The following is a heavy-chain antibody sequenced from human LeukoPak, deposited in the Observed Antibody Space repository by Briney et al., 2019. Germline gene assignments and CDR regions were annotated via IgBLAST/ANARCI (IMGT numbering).Heavy chain of an antibody. CDR2: INPSGGST. CDR3: ARALIVHTGAAFDI. D-gene: IGHD3-22*01. CDR1: GYTFTGYY. J-gene: IGHJ3*02. Sequence: ASVKVSCKASGYTFTGYYMHWVRQAPGQGLEWMGIINPSGGSTSYAQKFQGRVTMTRDMSTSTVYMELSSLRSEDTAVYYCARALIVHTGAAFDIRGQGTMVTVSS. V-gene: IGHV1-46*01.